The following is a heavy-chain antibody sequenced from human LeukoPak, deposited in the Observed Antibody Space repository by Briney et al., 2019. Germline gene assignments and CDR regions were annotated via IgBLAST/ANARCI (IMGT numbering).Heavy chain of an antibody. V-gene: IGHV3-23*01. Sequence: PGGSLRLSCAASGFTFSSYAMSWVRQAPGKGLEWVSTISARGGSTYYADSVKGRFTISRDNSKNTMYLQMNSLRAEDTAVYFCAKVASFSTYYMDVWGKGTTVTVSS. J-gene: IGHJ6*03. D-gene: IGHD2/OR15-2a*01. CDR3: AKVASFSTYYMDV. CDR1: GFTFSSYA. CDR2: ISARGGST.